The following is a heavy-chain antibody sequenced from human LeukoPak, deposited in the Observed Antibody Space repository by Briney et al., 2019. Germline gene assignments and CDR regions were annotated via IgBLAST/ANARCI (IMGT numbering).Heavy chain of an antibody. CDR1: GYTFSSYY. D-gene: IGHD1-1*01. Sequence: ASVKVSCKASGYTFSSYYIHWVRQAPGQGLEWMGIINPGGGTTAHAQKFQGRVTMTRDTSTSTVYMELSSLRSEDTAIYYCAKLVGTGTTPTDYWGQGTLVTVSS. V-gene: IGHV1-46*01. J-gene: IGHJ4*02. CDR2: INPGGGTT. CDR3: AKLVGTGTTPTDY.